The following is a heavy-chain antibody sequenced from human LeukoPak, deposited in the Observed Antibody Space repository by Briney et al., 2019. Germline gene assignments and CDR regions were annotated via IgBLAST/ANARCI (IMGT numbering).Heavy chain of an antibody. Sequence: GGSLRLSCAASGFTFSSYAMSWVRQAPGKGLEWVSAISGSGGSTYYADSVKGRFTISRDNSKNTLYLQMNSLRAEDTAVYYCAKEFSVIAAAGKNYYFDYWGQGTLVTVSS. CDR3: AKEFSVIAAAGKNYYFDY. CDR1: GFTFSSYA. V-gene: IGHV3-23*01. J-gene: IGHJ4*02. D-gene: IGHD6-13*01. CDR2: ISGSGGST.